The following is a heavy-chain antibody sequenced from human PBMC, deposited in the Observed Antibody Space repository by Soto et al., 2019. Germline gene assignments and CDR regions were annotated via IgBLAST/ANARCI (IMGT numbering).Heavy chain of an antibody. CDR1: GYSFTSYW. CDR2: IDPSDSYT. CDR3: ASQYYYCSGPYYYYGMDV. V-gene: IGHV5-10-1*01. J-gene: IGHJ6*02. Sequence: GESLKISCMGSGYSFTSYWISWVRQMPGKGLEWMGRIDPSDSYTNYSPSFQGHVTISADKSISTAYLQWSSLKASDTAMYYCASQYYYCSGPYYYYGMDVWGQGTTVTVSS. D-gene: IGHD3-10*01.